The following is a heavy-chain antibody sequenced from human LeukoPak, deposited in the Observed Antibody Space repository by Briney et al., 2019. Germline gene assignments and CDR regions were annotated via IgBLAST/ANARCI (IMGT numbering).Heavy chain of an antibody. Sequence: PGGSLRLSCAASGFTFSSYAMSWVRQAPGKGLEWVSAISGSGGSTYYADSVKGRFTISRDNSKNTLYLQMNSLRAEDTAVYYCAKDQAPTIFYPYGMDVWGQGTTVTVSS. CDR3: AKDQAPTIFYPYGMDV. D-gene: IGHD3-9*01. CDR2: ISGSGGST. CDR1: GFTFSSYA. V-gene: IGHV3-23*01. J-gene: IGHJ6*02.